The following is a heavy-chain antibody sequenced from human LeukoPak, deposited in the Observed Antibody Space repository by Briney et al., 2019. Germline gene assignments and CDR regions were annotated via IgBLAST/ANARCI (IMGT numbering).Heavy chain of an antibody. Sequence: SVKVSCEASEGTFSSYTISWVRQAPGQGLEWMGRIIPILGIANYAQKFQGRVTITADKSTSTAYMELSSLRSEDTAVYYCAREDFGVVIHNWFDPWGQGTLVTVSS. V-gene: IGHV1-69*04. CDR3: AREDFGVVIHNWFDP. CDR2: IIPILGIA. D-gene: IGHD3-3*01. CDR1: EGTFSSYT. J-gene: IGHJ5*02.